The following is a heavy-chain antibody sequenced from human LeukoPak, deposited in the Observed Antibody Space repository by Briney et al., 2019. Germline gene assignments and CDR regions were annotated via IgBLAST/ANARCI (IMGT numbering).Heavy chain of an antibody. J-gene: IGHJ4*02. V-gene: IGHV6-1*01. D-gene: IGHD5-18*01. CDR2: TFYRSKWFN. CDR1: ADSVSSNSAA. Sequence: SQTLSLTCAISADSVSSNSAAWNWIRQSPSRGLEWLGRTFYRSKWFNDYGVSVKGRISINADTSKNQFSLQLNSVTPEDTAVYYCVRGGYNYALFFDYWGQGALVTVSS. CDR3: VRGGYNYALFFDY.